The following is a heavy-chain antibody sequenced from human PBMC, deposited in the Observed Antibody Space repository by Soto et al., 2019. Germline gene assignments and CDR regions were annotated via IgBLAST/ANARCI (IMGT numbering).Heavy chain of an antibody. J-gene: IGHJ4*02. CDR1: GGSISSNY. CDR3: ATGTYDTGWYWAY. CDR2: IYHTGGT. V-gene: IGHV4-59*01. D-gene: IGHD6-19*01. Sequence: QVQLQESGPGLVKPSETVSLTCIVSGGSISSNYWSWIRQSPGKGLEWIGYIYHTGGTNHNPSLKSRVTISVDTSKKHFSLKLSSVTAADTAVYYCATGTYDTGWYWAYWGQGMLVTVSS.